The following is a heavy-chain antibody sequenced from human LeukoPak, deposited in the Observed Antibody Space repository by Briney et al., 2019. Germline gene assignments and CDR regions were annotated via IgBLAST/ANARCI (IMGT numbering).Heavy chain of an antibody. CDR1: EFTFSSYA. J-gene: IGHJ3*02. CDR2: ISGGGGST. CDR3: AKDSQADAFDI. Sequence: GGSLRLSCAASEFTFSSYAMSWVRQAPGKGLEWVSVISGGGGSTYYADSVKGRFTISRDNSKNTLYLQMNSLRAEDTALYYCAKDSQADAFDIWGRGTMVTVSS. V-gene: IGHV3-23*01.